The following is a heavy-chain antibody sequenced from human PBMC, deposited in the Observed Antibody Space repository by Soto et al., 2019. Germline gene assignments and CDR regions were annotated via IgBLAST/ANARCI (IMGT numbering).Heavy chain of an antibody. CDR2: INPSGGST. Sequence: ASVKVSCKASGYTFTSYYMHWVRQAPGQGLEWMGIINPSGGSTSYAQKFQGRVTMTRDTSTSTVYMELSSLRSEDTAVYYCARDRENTMVRGVMPRDYWGQGTLVTVSX. J-gene: IGHJ4*02. V-gene: IGHV1-46*01. CDR1: GYTFTSYY. D-gene: IGHD3-10*01. CDR3: ARDRENTMVRGVMPRDY.